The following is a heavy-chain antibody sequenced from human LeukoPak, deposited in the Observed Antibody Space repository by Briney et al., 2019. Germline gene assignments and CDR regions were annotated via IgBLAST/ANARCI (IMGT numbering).Heavy chain of an antibody. CDR2: ISYSGST. CDR1: GGSMYSYY. V-gene: IGHV4-59*01. CDR3: ARGPATYDY. Sequence: SETLSLTCTVSGGSMYSYYWSWIRQPPGKGLEWIGYISYSGSTNYNPSLKSRVTIMADTSKNHFSLRLSSVTAADTAVYYCARGPATYDYWGQGTLVTVSS. D-gene: IGHD1-26*01. J-gene: IGHJ4*02.